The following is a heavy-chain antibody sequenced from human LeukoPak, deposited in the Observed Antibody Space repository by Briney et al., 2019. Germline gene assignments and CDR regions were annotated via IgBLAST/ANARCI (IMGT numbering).Heavy chain of an antibody. CDR2: IYSSGST. D-gene: IGHD4-23*01. V-gene: IGHV4-4*07. Sequence: SETLSLTCTVSGGSISSYYWSWIRQPAGKGLEWIGRIYSSGSTNYNPSLKSRVTMSVDMSRNQFSLKLSSVAAADTAVYYCARVSPGGNSDYLGQGTLVTVSS. CDR3: ARVSPGGNSDY. CDR1: GGSISSYY. J-gene: IGHJ4*02.